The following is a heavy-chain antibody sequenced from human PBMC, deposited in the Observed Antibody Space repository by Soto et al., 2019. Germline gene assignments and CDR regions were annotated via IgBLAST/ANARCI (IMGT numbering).Heavy chain of an antibody. V-gene: IGHV3-74*01. Sequence: EVQLVESGGGLVQPGGSLRLSCAASGFTFSTYYMWWVRQAPGKGLVWVARITSDGSSTTYADSVKGRFTISRDNAKNTHYLQMNSLRDEDTAVYSCARERGGGFGDVWGQGTTVTVSS. J-gene: IGHJ6*02. D-gene: IGHD3-10*01. CDR1: GFTFSTYY. CDR2: ITSDGSST. CDR3: ARERGGGFGDV.